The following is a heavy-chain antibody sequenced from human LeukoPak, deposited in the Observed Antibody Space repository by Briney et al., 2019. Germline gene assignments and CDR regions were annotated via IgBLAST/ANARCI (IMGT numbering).Heavy chain of an antibody. J-gene: IGHJ4*02. CDR3: ARDSGIAAAGYV. CDR1: GGSISSGSYY. V-gene: IGHV4-61*02. D-gene: IGHD6-13*01. CDR2: IYTSGST. Sequence: SETLSLTCTVSGGSISSGSYYWSWIRQPAGKGLEWIGRIYTSGSTNYNPSLKSRVTISVDTSKNQFSLKLSSVTAADTAVYYCARDSGIAAAGYVWGQGTLVTVSS.